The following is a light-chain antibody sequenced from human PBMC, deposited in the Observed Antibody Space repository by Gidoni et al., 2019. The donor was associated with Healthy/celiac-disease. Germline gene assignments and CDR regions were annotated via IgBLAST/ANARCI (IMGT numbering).Light chain of an antibody. Sequence: SASGTPGQRVTISCSGSSSNIGSNTVNWYQQLPGTAPKLLIYSNNQRPSGGPDRFSGSKSGTSASLAISGLQSEDEADYYCAAWDDSLNGVVFGGGTKLTVL. V-gene: IGLV1-44*01. J-gene: IGLJ2*01. CDR2: SNN. CDR1: SSNIGSNT. CDR3: AAWDDSLNGVV.